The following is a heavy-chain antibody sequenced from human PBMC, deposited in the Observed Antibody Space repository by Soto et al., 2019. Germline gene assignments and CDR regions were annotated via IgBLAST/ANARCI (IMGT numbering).Heavy chain of an antibody. CDR2: INHSGST. CDR3: ARGRMFYDILTGNYRSRKPPAFDI. Sequence: QVQLQQWGAGLLKPSETLSLTCAVYGGSFSGYYWSWIRQPPGKGLEWIGEINHSGSTNYNPSLKSRVTISVDTSKNQFSLKLSSVTAADTAVYYCARGRMFYDILTGNYRSRKPPAFDIWGQGTMVTVSS. D-gene: IGHD3-9*01. V-gene: IGHV4-34*01. CDR1: GGSFSGYY. J-gene: IGHJ3*02.